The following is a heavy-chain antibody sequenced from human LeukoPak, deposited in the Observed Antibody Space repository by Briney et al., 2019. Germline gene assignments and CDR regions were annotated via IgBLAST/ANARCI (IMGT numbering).Heavy chain of an antibody. J-gene: IGHJ5*02. V-gene: IGHV4-4*07. D-gene: IGHD5-24*01. CDR1: DDSISDYY. Sequence: PSETLSLTCTVSDDSISDYYRGWIRQPPGKGLEWIGRIYTSGSTNYNPSLKSRVTMSVDTSKNQFSLKLSSVTAADTAVYYCARERDGRELGFDPWGQGTLVTVSS. CDR3: ARERDGRELGFDP. CDR2: IYTSGST.